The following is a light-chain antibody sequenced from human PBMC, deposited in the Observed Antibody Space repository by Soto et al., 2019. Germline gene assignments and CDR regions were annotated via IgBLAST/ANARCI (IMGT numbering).Light chain of an antibody. CDR2: AAS. J-gene: IGKJ4*01. CDR3: QQYYSFPLT. V-gene: IGKV1-13*02. Sequence: AIQLTQSPSSLSASVGDRVTITYRASQAIRTALDWYQQKPGKVPKLLIYAASTLQSGVPSRFSGSGSGTDFTLTISCLQSEDFATYYCQQYYSFPLTFGGGTKVDNK. CDR1: QAIRTA.